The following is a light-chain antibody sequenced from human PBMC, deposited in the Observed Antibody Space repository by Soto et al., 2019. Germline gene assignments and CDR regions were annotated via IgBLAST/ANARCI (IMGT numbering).Light chain of an antibody. V-gene: IGKV1-39*01. CDR2: DVS. CDR3: QQSFSALLS. J-gene: IGKJ4*01. Sequence: DIQMTQSPSSLSASVGARVTITCRASQTISTYVTWYQQKPVKAPKALISDVSTLQSGVPSRFSGSGSGTDFTLIISSLQPEDIATYYCQQSFSALLSFGGGTQVEIK. CDR1: QTISTY.